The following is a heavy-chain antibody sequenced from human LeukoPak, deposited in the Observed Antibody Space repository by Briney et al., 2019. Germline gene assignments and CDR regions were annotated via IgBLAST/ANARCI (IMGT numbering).Heavy chain of an antibody. J-gene: IGHJ6*03. CDR2: INSDGSST. Sequence: GGSLRLSCAASGFTFDDYAMHWVRQAPGKGLVWVSRINSDGSSTSYADSVKGRFTISRDNAKNTLYLQMNSLRAEDTAVYYCARVPGGNSYYYYMDVWGKGTTVTVSS. CDR1: GFTFDDYA. V-gene: IGHV3-74*01. CDR3: ARVPGGNSYYYYMDV. D-gene: IGHD2-15*01.